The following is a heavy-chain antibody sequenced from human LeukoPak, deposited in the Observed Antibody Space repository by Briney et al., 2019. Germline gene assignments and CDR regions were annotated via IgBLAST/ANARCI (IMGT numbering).Heavy chain of an antibody. J-gene: IGHJ4*02. D-gene: IGHD3-10*01. CDR3: ARDSGTGRLADF. CDR1: GFTFSSYG. CDR2: IRYDGGNK. V-gene: IGHV3-30*02. Sequence: QTGGSLRLSCAASGFTFSSYGMHWVRQAPGRGLEWVAFIRYDGGNKYYADSVKGRFTISRDNSKNTLYLQMNSLRAEDTAVYYCARDSGTGRLADFWGQGTLVTVSS.